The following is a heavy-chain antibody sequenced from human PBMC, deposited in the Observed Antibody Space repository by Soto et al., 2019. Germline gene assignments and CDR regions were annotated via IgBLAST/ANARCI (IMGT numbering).Heavy chain of an antibody. D-gene: IGHD6-19*01. CDR2: INHSGST. Sequence: PSETLSLTCAVYGGSFSGYYWSWIRQPPGKGLEWIGEINHSGSTNYNPSLKSRVTISVDTSKNQFSLKLSSVTAADTAVYYCARGRSIAVAGKSLGDYYYYGMDVWGQGTTVTVSS. J-gene: IGHJ6*02. V-gene: IGHV4-34*01. CDR3: ARGRSIAVAGKSLGDYYYYGMDV. CDR1: GGSFSGYY.